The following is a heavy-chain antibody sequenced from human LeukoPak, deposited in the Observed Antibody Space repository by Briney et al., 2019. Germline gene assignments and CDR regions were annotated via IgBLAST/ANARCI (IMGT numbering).Heavy chain of an antibody. CDR1: GGSISSSSYY. Sequence: PSETLSLTCTVSGGSISSSSYYWGWIRQPPGKGLEWIGSIYYSGSTYYNPSLKSRVTISVDTSKNQFSLKLSSVTAADTAVYYCARVQNDYYDSSGLFDYWGQGTLVTVSS. CDR2: IYYSGST. D-gene: IGHD3-22*01. CDR3: ARVQNDYYDSSGLFDY. J-gene: IGHJ4*02. V-gene: IGHV4-39*07.